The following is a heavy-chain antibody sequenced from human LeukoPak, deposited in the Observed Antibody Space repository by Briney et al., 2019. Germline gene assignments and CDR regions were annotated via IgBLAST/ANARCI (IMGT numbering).Heavy chain of an antibody. CDR2: ISGSGAST. Sequence: GGSLRLSCLTSGFTLSTNAMSWVRQAPGKGLEWISGISGSGASTYYADSVKGRFTISRDDSRNTLYPQMNSLRGDDTAVYYCAKDVGKWGSLHFFDYWGQGTLVTVSS. CDR1: GFTLSTNA. J-gene: IGHJ4*02. CDR3: AKDVGKWGSLHFFDY. D-gene: IGHD2-15*01. V-gene: IGHV3-23*01.